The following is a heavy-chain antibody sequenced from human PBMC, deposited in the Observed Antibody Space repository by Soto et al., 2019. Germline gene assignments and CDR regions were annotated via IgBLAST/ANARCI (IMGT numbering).Heavy chain of an antibody. D-gene: IGHD1-26*01. CDR2: MNPNSGNT. CDR3: ARERATFPDY. J-gene: IGHJ4*02. V-gene: IGHV1-8*01. Sequence: ASRKVSCKASGYTFTSYDINWVRQATGQGLEWMGWMNPNSGNTGYARKFQGRVTMTGNTSISTAYMELSSLRSEDTAVYYCARERATFPDYWGQGTLVNVSS. CDR1: GYTFTSYD.